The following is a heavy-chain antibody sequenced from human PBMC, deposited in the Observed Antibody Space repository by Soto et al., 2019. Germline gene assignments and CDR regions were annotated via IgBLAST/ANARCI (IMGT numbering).Heavy chain of an antibody. Sequence: PSETLSLTCTVSGGSISSDDYYWSWIRQAPGRGLEWIGYIHSSGSIYYNPSLKSRATMSIDTAGNQFSLKVSSVTVADTAVYYCARDLDGLHDDTSGPFPRPGWGRGTLFTVSS. D-gene: IGHD3-22*01. J-gene: IGHJ1*01. V-gene: IGHV4-30-4*01. CDR2: IHSSGSI. CDR1: GGSISSDDYY. CDR3: ARDLDGLHDDTSGPFPRPG.